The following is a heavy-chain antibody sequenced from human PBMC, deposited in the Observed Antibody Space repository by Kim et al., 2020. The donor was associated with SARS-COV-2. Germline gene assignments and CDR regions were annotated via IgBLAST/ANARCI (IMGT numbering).Heavy chain of an antibody. CDR1: GFTFSSYG. J-gene: IGHJ4*02. D-gene: IGHD6-6*01. Sequence: GGSLRLSCAASGFTFSSYGMHWVRQAPGKGLEWVAVISYDGSNKYYADSVKGRFTISRDNSKNTLYLQMNSLRAEDTAVYYCAKDGESSSVFDYWGQGTL. CDR2: ISYDGSNK. V-gene: IGHV3-30*18. CDR3: AKDGESSSVFDY.